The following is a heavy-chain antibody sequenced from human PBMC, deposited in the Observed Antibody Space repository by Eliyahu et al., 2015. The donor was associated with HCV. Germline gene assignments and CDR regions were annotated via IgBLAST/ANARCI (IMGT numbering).Heavy chain of an antibody. V-gene: IGHV3-23*01. CDR2: LSSIGTNT. J-gene: IGHJ4*02. CDR3: AKDGHNWNYGRYLDS. CDR1: GFTFSKCA. D-gene: IGHD1-7*01. Sequence: EVQLLESGGGSVQPGGSLXLXCAASGFTFSKCAMSWVRQVPGKGLEWVSTLSSIGTNTLYADSVKGRFTISRDNSKNTLFLQMNSLGVEDTAIYYCAKDGHNWNYGRYLDSWGQGTLVTVSS.